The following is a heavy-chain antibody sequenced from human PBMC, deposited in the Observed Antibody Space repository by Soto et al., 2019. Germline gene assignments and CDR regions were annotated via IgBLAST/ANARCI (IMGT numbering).Heavy chain of an antibody. J-gene: IGHJ6*03. V-gene: IGHV3-21*01. CDR3: ARDLALDYYGSGIPNQDYYYYYYMDV. Sequence: GGSLRLSCAASGFTFSSYSMNWVRQAPGKGLEWVSSISSSSSYIYYADSVKGRFTISRDNAKNSLYLQMNSLRAEDTAVYYCARDLALDYYGSGIPNQDYYYYYYMDVWGKGTTVTVSS. D-gene: IGHD3-10*01. CDR2: ISSSSSYI. CDR1: GFTFSSYS.